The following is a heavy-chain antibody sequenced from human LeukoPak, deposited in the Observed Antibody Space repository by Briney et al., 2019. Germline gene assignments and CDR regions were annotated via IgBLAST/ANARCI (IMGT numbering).Heavy chain of an antibody. V-gene: IGHV3-21*01. J-gene: IGHJ4*02. CDR2: ISSSSSYI. CDR3: ARVGCSGGSCIDY. Sequence: GGSLRLSCAASGFIFSSYSMNWVRQAPGKGLEWVSSISSSSSYIYYADSVKGRFTISRDNAKNSLYLQMNSLRAEDTAVYYCARVGCSGGSCIDYWGQGTLVTVSS. D-gene: IGHD2-15*01. CDR1: GFIFSSYS.